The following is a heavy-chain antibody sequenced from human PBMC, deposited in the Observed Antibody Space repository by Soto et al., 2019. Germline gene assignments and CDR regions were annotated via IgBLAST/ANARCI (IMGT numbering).Heavy chain of an antibody. CDR2: IGGRGFTT. Sequence: EVQLLESGGGFIQPGGSLRLSCAASGFTFRSYAMTWVRQPPGKGLEWVSGIGGRGFTTYYADSVKGRFTISRDNSKNTLHLQMNSLRAEDTAVYYCAKGLEPRPYEGNYYNMDVWGQGTTVIVSS. V-gene: IGHV3-23*01. CDR3: AKGLEPRPYEGNYYNMDV. CDR1: GFTFRSYA. J-gene: IGHJ6*02. D-gene: IGHD3-22*01.